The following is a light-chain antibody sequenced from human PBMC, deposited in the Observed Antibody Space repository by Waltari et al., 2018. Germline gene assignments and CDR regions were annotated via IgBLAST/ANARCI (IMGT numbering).Light chain of an antibody. CDR2: RAS. CDR3: QHFGYT. CDR1: PSVRSSY. J-gene: IGKJ2*01. V-gene: IGKV3-20*01. Sequence: EIVLTQSPGTLSLSPGERAPLSCRASPSVRSSYVAWYQQKPGQAPRLLIYRASSRATGIPDRFSGSGSGTDFTLSISRLEPEDFAVYYCQHFGYTFGQGTKLEIK.